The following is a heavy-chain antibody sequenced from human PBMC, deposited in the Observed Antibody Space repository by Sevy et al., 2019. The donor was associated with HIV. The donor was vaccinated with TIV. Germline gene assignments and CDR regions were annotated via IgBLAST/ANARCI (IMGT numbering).Heavy chain of an antibody. CDR2: ISAYNGNT. V-gene: IGHV1-18*01. Sequence: ASVKVSCKASGYTFTSYGISWVRQAPGQGLEWMGWISAYNGNTNYAQKLQGRVTMTTDTSTGTAYTELRSLRSDDTAVYYCARGPHPGIAVAGNHPNFDYWGQGTLVTVSS. J-gene: IGHJ4*02. CDR1: GYTFTSYG. CDR3: ARGPHPGIAVAGNHPNFDY. D-gene: IGHD6-19*01.